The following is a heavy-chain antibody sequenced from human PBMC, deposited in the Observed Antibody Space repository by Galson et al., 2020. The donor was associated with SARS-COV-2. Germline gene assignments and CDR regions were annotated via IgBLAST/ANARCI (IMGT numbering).Heavy chain of an antibody. Sequence: SPNISCAASGFTFSSYVMHWVRPAPGKGPGWDAGISYEGNNKHQADPEKGRFTISRDNSNDTLYLQMNSHCAEDTAVYYCARVEGPEDYYGMDVWGQGTTVTVSS. D-gene: IGHD2-2*01. CDR3: ARVEGPEDYYGMDV. CDR2: ISYEGNNK. CDR1: GFTFSSYV. V-gene: IGHV3-30*03. J-gene: IGHJ6*02.